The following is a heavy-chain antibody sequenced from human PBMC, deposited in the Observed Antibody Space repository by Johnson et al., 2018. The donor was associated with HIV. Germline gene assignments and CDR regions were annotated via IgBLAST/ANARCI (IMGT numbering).Heavy chain of an antibody. V-gene: IGHV3-7*05. CDR2: IKQDGSEK. CDR1: GFTFSSYW. J-gene: IGHJ3*02. D-gene: IGHD6-6*01. Sequence: VQLVESGGGLVQPGGSLRLSCAVSGFTFSSYWMTWVRQAPGKGLEWVANIKQDGSEKYYVASVKGRFTISRDNAKNSLYLQMNSLRAEDTAVYYCARANGQLGGAFDIWGQGTMVTVSS. CDR3: ARANGQLGGAFDI.